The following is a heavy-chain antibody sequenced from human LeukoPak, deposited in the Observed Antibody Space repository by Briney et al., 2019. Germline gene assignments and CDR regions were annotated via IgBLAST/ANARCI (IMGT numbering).Heavy chain of an antibody. CDR3: AREAPLYYYDSSGYYDAFDI. D-gene: IGHD3-22*01. Sequence: SETLSLTCAVYGGSFSGYYWSWIRQPPGKGLEWIGEINHSGSTNYNPSLKSRVTISVDTSENQFSLKLSSVTAADTAVYYCAREAPLYYYDSSGYYDAFDIWGQGTMVTVSS. V-gene: IGHV4-34*01. CDR1: GGSFSGYY. CDR2: INHSGST. J-gene: IGHJ3*02.